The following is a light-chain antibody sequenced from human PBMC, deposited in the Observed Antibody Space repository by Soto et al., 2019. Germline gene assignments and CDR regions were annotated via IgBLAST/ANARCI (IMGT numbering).Light chain of an antibody. V-gene: IGKV1-9*01. CDR1: QGISSY. CDR3: QGLNDYPIT. CDR2: AAS. J-gene: IGKJ5*01. Sequence: DIQLTQSPSFLYASVGDKVTITCRASQGISSYLAWDQQKPGKAPKFLIYAASTLRGGVPSRFSGSGSGTEFTLAISSLQPEDFATYYCQGLNDYPITFGQGTRLEIK.